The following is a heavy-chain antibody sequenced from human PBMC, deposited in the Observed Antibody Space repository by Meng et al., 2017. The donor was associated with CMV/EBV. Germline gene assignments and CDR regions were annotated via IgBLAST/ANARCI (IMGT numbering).Heavy chain of an antibody. CDR2: ISAYNGNT. CDR3: ARIGYYTIFGNYYGMDV. V-gene: IGHV1-18*01. CDR1: GYTFTSYG. D-gene: IGHD3-3*01. J-gene: IGHJ6*02. Sequence: ASVKVSCKASGYTFTSYGISWVRQAPGQGLKKMRWISAYNGNTNYAQKLQGRVTMTTDTSTSTAYMELRSLRSDDTAVYYCARIGYYTIFGNYYGMDVWGQGTTVTVSS.